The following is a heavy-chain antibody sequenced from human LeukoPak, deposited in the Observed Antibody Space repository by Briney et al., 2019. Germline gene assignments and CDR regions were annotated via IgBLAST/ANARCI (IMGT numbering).Heavy chain of an antibody. V-gene: IGHV7-4-1*02. CDR2: INTNTGNP. Sequence: ASVKVSCKASGYTFTSYAMNWVRRAPGQGLEWMGWINTNTGNPMYAQGFTGRFVFSLDTSVSTAYLQISSLRSEDTAVYYCAREHAIVGATDTLDYWGQGTLVTVSS. CDR1: GYTFTSYA. CDR3: AREHAIVGATDTLDY. J-gene: IGHJ4*02. D-gene: IGHD1-26*01.